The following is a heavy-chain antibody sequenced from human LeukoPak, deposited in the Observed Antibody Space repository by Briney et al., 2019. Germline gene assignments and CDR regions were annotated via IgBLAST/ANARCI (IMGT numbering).Heavy chain of an antibody. CDR3: ARGVVITGLDY. CDR1: GGSISRYY. D-gene: IGHD3-3*01. V-gene: IGHV4-59*01. Sequence: SETLSLTCTVSGGSISRYYWNWIRQTPGKGLEWIGSIYSSGNTNYNPSLKSRVTISVDTSKNQFSLMLTSVTAADTAVYYCARGVVITGLDYWGQGTLVTVSS. CDR2: IYSSGNT. J-gene: IGHJ4*02.